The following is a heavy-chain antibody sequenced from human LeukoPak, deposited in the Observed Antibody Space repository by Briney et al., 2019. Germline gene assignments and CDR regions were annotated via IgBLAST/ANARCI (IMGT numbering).Heavy chain of an antibody. CDR3: ARWKVHYYGSGSYNYFDY. J-gene: IGHJ4*02. V-gene: IGHV4-39*01. CDR2: IYYSGST. Sequence: PSETLSLTCTVSGGSISSSSYYWGWFRQPPGKGLEWIGSIYYSGSTYYNPSLKSRVTISVDTSKNQFSLKLSSVTAADTAVYYCARWKVHYYGSGSYNYFDYWGQGTLVTVSS. D-gene: IGHD3-10*01. CDR1: GGSISSSSYY.